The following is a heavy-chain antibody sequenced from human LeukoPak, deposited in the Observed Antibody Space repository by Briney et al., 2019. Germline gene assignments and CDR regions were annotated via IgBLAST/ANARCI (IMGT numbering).Heavy chain of an antibody. Sequence: GGSLRLSCAASGFTFSSYSMNWVRQAPGKGLEWVSCISSSDSSIYYADSVKGRFTISRDNAKNSLYLQMNSLRAEDTAVYYCARGGIVVVRDAFDIWGQGTMVTVSS. CDR2: ISSSDSSI. V-gene: IGHV3-21*01. D-gene: IGHD2-21*01. CDR3: ARGGIVVVRDAFDI. CDR1: GFTFSSYS. J-gene: IGHJ3*02.